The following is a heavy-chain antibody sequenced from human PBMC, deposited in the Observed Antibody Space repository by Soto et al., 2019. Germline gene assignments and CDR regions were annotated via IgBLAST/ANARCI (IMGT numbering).Heavy chain of an antibody. CDR3: AGHYWFGDY. V-gene: IGHV4-39*01. J-gene: IGHJ4*02. Sequence: QLQLQQSGPGLVKPSETLSLTCTVSGGSISDSSYYWGWVRQPPGEGLEWIGSIYYTGSTYYNASLKIRVTIPVDTSTNQLSLKLRSVTAADTAVYYCAGHYWFGDYWGQGTLVTVSS. D-gene: IGHD3-10*01. CDR1: GGSISDSSYY. CDR2: IYYTGST.